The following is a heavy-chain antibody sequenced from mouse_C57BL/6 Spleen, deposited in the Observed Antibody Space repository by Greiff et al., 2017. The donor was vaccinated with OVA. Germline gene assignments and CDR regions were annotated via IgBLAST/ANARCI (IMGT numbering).Heavy chain of an antibody. V-gene: IGHV1-52*01. Sequence: VQLQQPGAELVRPGSSVKLSCKASGYTFTSYWMHWVKQRPIQGLEWIGNIDPSDSETHYNQKFKDKATLTVDKSSSTAYMQLSSLTSEDSAVYYCARRDYGSSRGYFDVGGTGTTVTVSS. D-gene: IGHD1-1*01. CDR2: IDPSDSET. CDR3: ARRDYGSSRGYFDV. J-gene: IGHJ1*03. CDR1: GYTFTSYW.